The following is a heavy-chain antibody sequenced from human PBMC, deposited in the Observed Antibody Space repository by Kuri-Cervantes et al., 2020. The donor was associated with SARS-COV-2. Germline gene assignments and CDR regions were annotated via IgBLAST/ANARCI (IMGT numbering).Heavy chain of an antibody. CDR3: ARDLVASSYYYYYGMDV. CDR1: GFTFSSYG. D-gene: IGHD2-8*02. Sequence: GESLKISCAASGFTFSSYGMHWVRQAPGKGLEWVAVIWYDGSNKYYADSVKGRFTISRDNSKNTLYLQMNSLRAEDTAVYYCARDLVASSYYYYYGMDVWGQGTTVTVSS. CDR2: IWYDGSNK. V-gene: IGHV3-33*01. J-gene: IGHJ6*02.